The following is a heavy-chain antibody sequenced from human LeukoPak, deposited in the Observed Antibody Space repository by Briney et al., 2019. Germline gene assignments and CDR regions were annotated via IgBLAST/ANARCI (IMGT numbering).Heavy chain of an antibody. J-gene: IGHJ4*02. Sequence: SVKVSCKASGGTFSSYAISWVRQAPGQGLEWMGRIIPILGIANYAQKFQGRVTITADKSTSTAYMELSSLRSEDTAVYYCARGTIFGVAYFDYWGQGTLVTVSS. V-gene: IGHV1-69*04. CDR1: GGTFSSYA. CDR2: IIPILGIA. D-gene: IGHD3-3*01. CDR3: ARGTIFGVAYFDY.